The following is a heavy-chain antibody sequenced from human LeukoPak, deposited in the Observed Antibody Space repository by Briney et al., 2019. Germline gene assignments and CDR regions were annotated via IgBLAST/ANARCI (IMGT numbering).Heavy chain of an antibody. CDR2: IYYSGST. Sequence: SETLSLTCTVSGGSISSYYWSWIRQPPGKGLEWIGYIYYSGSTNYNPSLKSRVTISVDTSKNQFSLKLSSVTAADTAVYYCVIDSSGYYDAFDIWGQGTMVTVSS. D-gene: IGHD3-22*01. V-gene: IGHV4-59*01. CDR1: GGSISSYY. CDR3: VIDSSGYYDAFDI. J-gene: IGHJ3*02.